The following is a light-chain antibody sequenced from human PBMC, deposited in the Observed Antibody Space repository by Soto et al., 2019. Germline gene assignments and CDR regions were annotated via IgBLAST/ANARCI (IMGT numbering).Light chain of an antibody. J-gene: IGKJ4*01. CDR3: QHFDNLPLT. Sequence: DIQMTQSPSSLSASVGDRVTITCQASQDISNYLNWYQQKPGKAPKILIYDASVLEAGVPSRFSGGGSGTHFTLTISSLQAEDLATECCQHFDNLPLTFGGGTKVEIK. CDR1: QDISNY. V-gene: IGKV1-33*01. CDR2: DAS.